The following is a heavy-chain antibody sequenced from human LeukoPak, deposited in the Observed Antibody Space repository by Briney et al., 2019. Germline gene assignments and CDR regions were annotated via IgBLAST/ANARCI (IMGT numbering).Heavy chain of an antibody. D-gene: IGHD3-22*01. CDR1: GFTFSSYE. CDR3: ARDHATYYYDSSGYYDY. V-gene: IGHV3-48*03. Sequence: GGPLRLSCAASGFTFSSYEMNWVRQAPGKGLEWVSYISRSGSTIYYADSVKGRFTISRDNAKNSLYLQMNSLRAEDTAVYYCARDHATYYYDSSGYYDYWGQGTLVTVSS. CDR2: ISRSGSTI. J-gene: IGHJ4*02.